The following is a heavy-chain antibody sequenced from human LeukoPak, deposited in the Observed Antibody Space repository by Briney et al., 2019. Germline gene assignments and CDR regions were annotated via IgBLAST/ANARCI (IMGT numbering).Heavy chain of an antibody. CDR2: ISSSGSTR. V-gene: IGHV3-48*03. Sequence: GGCLRLSCAASGFTLSSYETGWVRPAPGEGLGWGSYISSSGSTRYYAGSVKGRFTISRDNAQNSLYLQMNRPRAEDTAVYYCAELGITMIGGVWGKGTTVTISS. CDR1: GFTLSSYE. J-gene: IGHJ6*04. CDR3: AELGITMIGGV. D-gene: IGHD3-10*02.